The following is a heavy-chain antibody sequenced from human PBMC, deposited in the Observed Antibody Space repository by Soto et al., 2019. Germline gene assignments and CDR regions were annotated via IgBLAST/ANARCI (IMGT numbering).Heavy chain of an antibody. CDR2: IVPMNGSP. Sequence: RASVKVSCKASGGMFYSSAINWVRQAPGQGLEWMGGIVPMNGSPKYAQEFLGRVTISADASATTAYMDLSGLKSEDTAVYYCARVVPGAEAWFGPWGQGTLVTVSS. CDR3: ARVVPGAEAWFGP. CDR1: GGMFYSSA. V-gene: IGHV1-69*13. J-gene: IGHJ5*02. D-gene: IGHD2-2*01.